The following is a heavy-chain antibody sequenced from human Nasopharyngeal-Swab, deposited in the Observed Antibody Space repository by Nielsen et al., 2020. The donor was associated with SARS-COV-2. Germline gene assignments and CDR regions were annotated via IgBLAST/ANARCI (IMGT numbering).Heavy chain of an antibody. CDR2: INYSGNT. CDR3: ARGVRVTTGYYHGSDV. J-gene: IGHJ6*02. V-gene: IGHV4-34*01. Sequence: WIRQPPGKGLEWIGEINYSGNTNYSPTLKSRVLMSVDTSKNQFSLKVSSVTAADAAVYFCARGVRVTTGYYHGSDVWGQGTTVTVSS. D-gene: IGHD4-17*01.